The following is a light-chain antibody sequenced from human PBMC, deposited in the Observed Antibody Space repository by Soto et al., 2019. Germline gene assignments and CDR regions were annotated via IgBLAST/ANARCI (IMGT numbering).Light chain of an antibody. CDR3: QQYNSAPPVS. V-gene: IGKV1-27*01. Sequence: DIQMTQSPSSLSASVGDRVTITCRASQGIRHYLAWYQQKPGKVPKLLIYAASTLHSGVPSRFSGSGSVTDFTLTISSLQPEDVVTYYCQQYNSAPPVSFGGGTKVEIK. CDR2: AAS. CDR1: QGIRHY. J-gene: IGKJ4*01.